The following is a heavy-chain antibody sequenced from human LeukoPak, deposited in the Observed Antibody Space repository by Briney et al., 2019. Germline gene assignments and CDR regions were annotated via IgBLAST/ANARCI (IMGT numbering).Heavy chain of an antibody. CDR2: IYTGGTT. V-gene: IGHV4-61*02. J-gene: IGHJ5*02. Sequence: TSETLSLTCTVSCGSISSAGYYWSWIRQPAGKGLEWIGRIYTGGTTDYNPSLKSRVTISLDTSKNQFSLKLSSVTAADTAVYYCASSSYYDSSGYSFRWFDPWGQGTLVTISS. D-gene: IGHD3-22*01. CDR3: ASSSYYDSSGYSFRWFDP. CDR1: CGSISSAGYY.